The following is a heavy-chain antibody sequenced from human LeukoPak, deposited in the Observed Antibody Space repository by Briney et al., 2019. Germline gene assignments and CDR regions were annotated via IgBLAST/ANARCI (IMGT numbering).Heavy chain of an antibody. D-gene: IGHD5-18*01. V-gene: IGHV4-39*02. J-gene: IGHJ4*02. Sequence: IPSETLSLTCTVSGGSISTDYYYWGWIRQPPGKGLEWIGSFYYSGSTCYNASLRSRVTISVDTSKNHFSLRLNSVTAADTAVYFCARLRGYSYGFFDYWGQGTLVTVSS. CDR2: FYYSGST. CDR1: GGSISTDYYY. CDR3: ARLRGYSYGFFDY.